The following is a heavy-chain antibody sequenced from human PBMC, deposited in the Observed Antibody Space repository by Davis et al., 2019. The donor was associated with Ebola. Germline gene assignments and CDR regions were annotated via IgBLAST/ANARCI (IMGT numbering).Heavy chain of an antibody. V-gene: IGHV3-30-3*01. CDR1: AFTFSSYA. Sequence: SLRLSCAASAFTFSSYAMHWVRQAPGKGLEWVAVISYDGSNKYYADSVKGRFTISRDNSKNTLYLQMSSLRAEDTAVYYCARDLPGGDWYFDLWGRGTLVTVSS. J-gene: IGHJ2*01. CDR3: ARDLPGGDWYFDL. CDR2: ISYDGSNK. D-gene: IGHD1-14*01.